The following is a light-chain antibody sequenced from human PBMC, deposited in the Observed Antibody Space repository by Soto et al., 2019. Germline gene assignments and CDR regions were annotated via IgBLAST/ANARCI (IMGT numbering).Light chain of an antibody. Sequence: EIVMSQSPATLSVSPGERATRSCRASQSVSSNLAWYQQKPGQAPRLLIYGASSRATGIPDRFSGSGSGTDFTLTISRLEPEDFAVYYCQQYGSSLFTFGPGTKVDI. CDR1: QSVSSN. CDR2: GAS. V-gene: IGKV3-20*01. CDR3: QQYGSSLFT. J-gene: IGKJ3*01.